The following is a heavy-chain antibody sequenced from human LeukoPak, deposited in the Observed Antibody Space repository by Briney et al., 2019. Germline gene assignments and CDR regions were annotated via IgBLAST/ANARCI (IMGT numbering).Heavy chain of an antibody. J-gene: IGHJ4*02. CDR3: ARSEFSSVFDY. CDR1: GYTFTSYY. V-gene: IGHV1-46*01. CDR2: INPSGGST. D-gene: IGHD6-25*01. Sequence: ASVKVSCKASGYTFTSYYMHWVRQAPGQGLEWMGIINPSGGSTSHAQKFQGRVTMTRDMSTSTVYMELSSLRSEDTAVYYCARSEFSSVFDYWGQGTLVTVSS.